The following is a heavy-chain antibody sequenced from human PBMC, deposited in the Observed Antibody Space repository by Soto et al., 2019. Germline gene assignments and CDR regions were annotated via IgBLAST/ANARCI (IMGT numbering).Heavy chain of an antibody. J-gene: IGHJ4*02. CDR2: IYYSGST. Sequence: SETLSLTCTVTGDSISSSSYYWGWIRQPPGKGLEWIGTIYYSGSTYNSPSLRSRVSLAMDTSKELFPLKLKSVTAADTALNFCERHRTSVVTQAYFDVWGTGSLVPVS. V-gene: IGHV4-39*01. CDR1: GDSISSSSYY. CDR3: ERHRTSVVTQAYFDV. D-gene: IGHD2-21*02.